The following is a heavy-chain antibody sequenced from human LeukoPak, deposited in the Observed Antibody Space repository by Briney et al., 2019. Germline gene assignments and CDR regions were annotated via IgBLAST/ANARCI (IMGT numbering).Heavy chain of an antibody. CDR2: IYNSGST. CDR3: ARGQRISPFYGMDV. CDR1: GGSISSGDYY. V-gene: IGHV4-30-4*01. J-gene: IGHJ6*04. D-gene: IGHD2-15*01. Sequence: PSQTLSLSCTVSGGSISSGDYYWGWIRQPPGKGLEWLGYIYNSGSTYYNPSLKSRVPISVDTSKNQFSLKLSSVTAADTAVYYCARGQRISPFYGMDVWGKGTTVTVSS.